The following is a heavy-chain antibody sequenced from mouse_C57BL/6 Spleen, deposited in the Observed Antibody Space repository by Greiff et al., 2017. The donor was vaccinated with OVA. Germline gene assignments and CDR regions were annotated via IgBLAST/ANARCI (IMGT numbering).Heavy chain of an antibody. V-gene: IGHV3-6*01. J-gene: IGHJ1*03. Sequence: EVQRVESGPGLVKPSQSLSLTCSVTGYSITSGYYWNWIRQFPGNKLEWMGYISYDGSNNYNPSLKNRISITRDASKNQFFLKLNSVTTEDTATYYCARGWDGWYFDVWGTGTTVTVSS. CDR3: ARGWDGWYFDV. CDR1: GYSITSGYY. D-gene: IGHD4-1*01. CDR2: ISYDGSN.